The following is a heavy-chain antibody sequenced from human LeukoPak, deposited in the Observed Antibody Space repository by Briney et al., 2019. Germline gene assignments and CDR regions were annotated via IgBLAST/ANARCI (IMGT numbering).Heavy chain of an antibody. CDR2: INHSGTT. Sequence: SETLSLTCAVYGGSFSGYYWSWIRQPPGKGLEWIGEINHSGTTNYNPSLKSRVTISVDTSKNQFSLKLNSVTAADTTVYYCARGYRLLWGGWFDPWGQGTLVTVSS. D-gene: IGHD2-2*01. CDR3: ARGYRLLWGGWFDP. CDR1: GGSFSGYY. V-gene: IGHV4-34*01. J-gene: IGHJ5*02.